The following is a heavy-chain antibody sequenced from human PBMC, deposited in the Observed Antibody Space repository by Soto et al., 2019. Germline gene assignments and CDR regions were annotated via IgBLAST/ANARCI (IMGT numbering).Heavy chain of an antibody. J-gene: IGHJ4*02. D-gene: IGHD6-19*01. CDR3: AKASTSQQWLVPYYFDY. V-gene: IGHV3-23*01. Sequence: EVQLLESGGGLVQPGGSLRLSCAVSGFTFSSDAMSWVRQAPGKGLEWVSAINLSGVSTYYADSVKGRFTISRDNSKNTLYLQMNSLRAEDTAVYYCAKASTSQQWLVPYYFDYWGQGTLVTVSS. CDR1: GFTFSSDA. CDR2: INLSGVST.